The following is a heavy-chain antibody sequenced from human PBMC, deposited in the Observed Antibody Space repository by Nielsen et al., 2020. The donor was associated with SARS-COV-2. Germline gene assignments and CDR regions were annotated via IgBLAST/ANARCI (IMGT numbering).Heavy chain of an antibody. Sequence: SETLSLTCTVSGGSIRSSYWSWIRQPPGRGLEWLGYIHYTGSTNYNPSLKSRVTISVDTSKNQFSLKLSSVTAADTAVYYCARDGSSGWLGWFDPWGQGTLVTVSS. CDR3: ARDGSSGWLGWFDP. CDR2: IHYTGST. J-gene: IGHJ5*02. V-gene: IGHV4-59*12. D-gene: IGHD6-19*01. CDR1: GGSIRSSY.